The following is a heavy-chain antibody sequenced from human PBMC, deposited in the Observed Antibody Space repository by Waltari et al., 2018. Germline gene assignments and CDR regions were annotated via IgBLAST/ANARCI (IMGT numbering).Heavy chain of an antibody. V-gene: IGHV1-69*08. CDR3: ARDPFIHYYDSRDDAFDI. Sequence: QVQLVQSGAEVKKPGSSVKVSCKASGGTFSSYAISWVRQAPGQGLEWMGRIIPIFGTANYAQKFQGRVTITADKSTSTAYMELSSLRSEDTAVYYCARDPFIHYYDSRDDAFDIWGQGTMVTVSS. CDR1: GGTFSSYA. D-gene: IGHD3-22*01. J-gene: IGHJ3*02. CDR2: IIPIFGTA.